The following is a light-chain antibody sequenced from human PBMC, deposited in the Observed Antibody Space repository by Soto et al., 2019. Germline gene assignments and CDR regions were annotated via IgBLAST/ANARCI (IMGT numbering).Light chain of an antibody. V-gene: IGKV3-15*01. J-gene: IGKJ3*01. CDR3: QQYNNWPSLFT. Sequence: EIVMTQSPATLSVSPGERATLSCRASQSVSSNLAWYQKKPGQAPRLLIYGASTRATGIPARFSGSGSGTEFTLTISSLQSEDFAVYYWQQYNNWPSLFTFGPGTKVDIK. CDR2: GAS. CDR1: QSVSSN.